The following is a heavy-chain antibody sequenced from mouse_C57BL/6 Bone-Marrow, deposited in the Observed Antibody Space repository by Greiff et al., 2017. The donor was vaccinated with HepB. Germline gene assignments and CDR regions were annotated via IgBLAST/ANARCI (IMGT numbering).Heavy chain of an antibody. J-gene: IGHJ1*03. V-gene: IGHV7-1*01. Sequence: EVKVVESGGGLVQSGRSLRLSCATSGFTFSDFYMEWVRQAPGKGLEWIAASRNKANDYTTEYSASVKGRFIVSRDTSQSILYLQMNALRAEDTAIYYCARDDYYSNYGGYFDVWGTGTTVTVSS. CDR2: SRNKANDYTT. CDR3: ARDDYYSNYGGYFDV. CDR1: GFTFSDFY. D-gene: IGHD2-5*01.